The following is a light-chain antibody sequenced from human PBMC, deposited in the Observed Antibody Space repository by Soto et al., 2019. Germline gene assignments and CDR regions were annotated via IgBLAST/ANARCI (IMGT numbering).Light chain of an antibody. CDR3: QQHNGF. CDR2: DAS. CDR1: QSISSW. J-gene: IGKJ4*01. Sequence: DTPMTQCPSTLSASVGDRVTITCRASQSISSWLAWYQQKPGKAPKLLIYDASSLESGVPSRFSGSGSGTEFTLTISSLQPDDFATYYCQQHNGFFGGGTKVEIK. V-gene: IGKV1-5*01.